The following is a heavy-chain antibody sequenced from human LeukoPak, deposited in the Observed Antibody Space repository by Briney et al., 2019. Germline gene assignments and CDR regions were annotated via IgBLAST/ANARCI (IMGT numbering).Heavy chain of an antibody. CDR3: ATDRSYSSGWSFNDY. V-gene: IGHV3-7*01. CDR1: GFTFSSYW. D-gene: IGHD6-19*01. J-gene: IGHJ4*02. Sequence: PGGSLRLSCAASGFTFSSYWMSWVRQAPGKGLEWVANIKQDGSEKYYVDSAKGRFTISRDNTKNSLYLQMNSLRAEDTAVYYCATDRSYSSGWSFNDYWGQGTLVTVSS. CDR2: IKQDGSEK.